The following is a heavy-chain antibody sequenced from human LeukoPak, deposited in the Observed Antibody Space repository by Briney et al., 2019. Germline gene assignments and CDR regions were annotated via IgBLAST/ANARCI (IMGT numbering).Heavy chain of an antibody. D-gene: IGHD3-10*01. V-gene: IGHV1-18*01. CDR1: GYTFTSYG. Sequence: ASVKVSCKASGYTFTSYGISWVRQAPGQGLEWMGWISAYNGNTNYAQKLQGRVTMTTDTSTSTAYMELRSLRSDDTAVYYCARSTPYYYGSGSWAKYYFDYWGQGTLVTVSS. CDR3: ARSTPYYYGSGSWAKYYFDY. CDR2: ISAYNGNT. J-gene: IGHJ4*02.